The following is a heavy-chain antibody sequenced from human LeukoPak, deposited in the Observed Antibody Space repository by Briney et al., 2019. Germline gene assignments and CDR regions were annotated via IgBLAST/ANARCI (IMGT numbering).Heavy chain of an antibody. Sequence: GGSLRLSCAASGFTFSSYSMNWVRQAPGKGLEWVSAISGSGGSTYYADSVKGRFTISRDNSKNTLYLQMNSLRAEDTAVYYCAKVPKTRYFDWLLIFDYWGQGTLVTVSS. CDR1: GFTFSSYS. V-gene: IGHV3-23*01. J-gene: IGHJ4*02. CDR3: AKVPKTRYFDWLLIFDY. CDR2: ISGSGGST. D-gene: IGHD3-9*01.